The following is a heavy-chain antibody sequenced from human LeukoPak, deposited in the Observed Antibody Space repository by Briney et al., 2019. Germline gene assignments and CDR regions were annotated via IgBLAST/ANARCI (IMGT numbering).Heavy chain of an antibody. J-gene: IGHJ4*02. CDR3: AKPITYYDFWSGPFFDY. V-gene: IGHV3-30*18. CDR2: ISYDGSNK. CDR1: GFTFSSYG. D-gene: IGHD3-3*01. Sequence: GGSLRLSCAASGFTFSSYGMHWVRQAPGKGLEWVAVISYDGSNKYYADSVKGRFTISRDNSKNTLYLQMNSLRAEDTAVYYCAKPITYYDFWSGPFFDYWGQGTLVTVSS.